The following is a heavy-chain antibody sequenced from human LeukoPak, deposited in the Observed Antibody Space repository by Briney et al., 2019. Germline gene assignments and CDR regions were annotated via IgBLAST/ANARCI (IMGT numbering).Heavy chain of an antibody. CDR2: IDPSDSYT. J-gene: IGHJ5*02. CDR1: GYSFTSYW. D-gene: IGHD3-10*01. V-gene: IGHV5-10-1*01. CDR3: ARQVTVVRGVIGFDP. Sequence: GESLRISRKGSGYSFTSYWISWVRQMPGKGLEWMGRIDPSDSYTNYSPAFQGHVTISADKSISTAYLQWSSLKASDTAMYYCARQVTVVRGVIGFDPWGQGTLVTVSS.